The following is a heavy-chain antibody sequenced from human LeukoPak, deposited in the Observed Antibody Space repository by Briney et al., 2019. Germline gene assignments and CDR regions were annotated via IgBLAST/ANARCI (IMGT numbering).Heavy chain of an antibody. D-gene: IGHD3-3*01. CDR2: IYYIGST. V-gene: IGHV4-59*01. CDR3: ARDRRFNGMDV. Sequence: SETLSPTCTVSGGSISGYYWSWIRQPPGKGLEWIGDIYYIGSTNYNPSLKSRVTISVDTSKNQFSLNLSSVTAADTAVYYCARDRRFNGMDVWGQGTTVTVSS. CDR1: GGSISGYY. J-gene: IGHJ6*02.